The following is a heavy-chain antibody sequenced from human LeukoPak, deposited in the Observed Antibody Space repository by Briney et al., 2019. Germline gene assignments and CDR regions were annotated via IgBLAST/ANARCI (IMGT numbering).Heavy chain of an antibody. V-gene: IGHV3-11*01. CDR1: GFTFSDYY. CDR3: AREGDSYGSDY. CDR2: ISSSGSTI. J-gene: IGHJ4*02. Sequence: PGGSLRLSCAASGFTFSDYYMSWIRQAPGEGLGWGSYISSSGSTIYYADSVRGGFSLSRDTAQNSLYLQTSSLRAADTALYYCAREGDSYGSDYWGQGTLVTVSS. D-gene: IGHD5-18*01.